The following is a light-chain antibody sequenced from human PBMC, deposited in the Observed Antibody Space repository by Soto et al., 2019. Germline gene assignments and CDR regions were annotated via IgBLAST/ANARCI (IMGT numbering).Light chain of an antibody. J-gene: IGKJ4*01. CDR3: QQSFSTPLT. CDR2: AAS. CDR1: QSINTY. Sequence: DIQMTQSPSSLSASVGDRVTITCRASQSINTYLNWYQQKPGKAPNLLIYAASSLQSGVPSRFSGSGSGTDFTLTISSLQPEDFAPYYCQQSFSTPLTFGGGTKVEIK. V-gene: IGKV1-39*01.